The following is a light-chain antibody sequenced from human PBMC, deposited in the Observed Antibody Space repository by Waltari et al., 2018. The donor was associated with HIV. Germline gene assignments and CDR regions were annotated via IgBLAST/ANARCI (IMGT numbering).Light chain of an antibody. J-gene: IGLJ1*01. Sequence: STELTQPPTVSVSPGQTARITGSGNSFPKPYDDWYQQKPGQAPVLLIDKDTDRPSAILERFSGSSSGRTVTLTISGVQAEDEADYYCHSSDSSAAYVFGTGTKVTVL. V-gene: IGLV3-25*03. CDR1: SFPKPY. CDR3: HSSDSSAAYV. CDR2: KDT.